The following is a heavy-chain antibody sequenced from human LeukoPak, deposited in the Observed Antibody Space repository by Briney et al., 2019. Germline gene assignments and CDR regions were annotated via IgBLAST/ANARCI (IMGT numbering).Heavy chain of an antibody. CDR3: ARRTVGATTPRDAFDI. CDR1: GVSITSRNYY. Sequence: SETLSLTCSVSGVSITSRNYYWGWIRQPPGKGPEWIGNLDHSARTYYNSSLKSRVTISVDTSKNQFSLKLSSVTAADTAVYYCARRTVGATTPRDAFDIWGQGTMVTVSS. CDR2: LDHSART. D-gene: IGHD1-26*01. J-gene: IGHJ3*02. V-gene: IGHV4-39*07.